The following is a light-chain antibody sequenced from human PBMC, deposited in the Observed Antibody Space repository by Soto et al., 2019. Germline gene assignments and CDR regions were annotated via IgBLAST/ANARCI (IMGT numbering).Light chain of an antibody. CDR1: SSNIGINY. CDR3: AAWDDSLSGVV. J-gene: IGLJ2*01. V-gene: IGLV1-47*01. Sequence: QSVLTQPPSASGTPGQRVTISCSGSSSNIGINYIYWYQQLPGTAPKLLIYRNNQRPSGVPDRFSGSKSGTSASLAISGLGSEDESDYYCAAWDDSLSGVVFGGGTKLTV. CDR2: RNN.